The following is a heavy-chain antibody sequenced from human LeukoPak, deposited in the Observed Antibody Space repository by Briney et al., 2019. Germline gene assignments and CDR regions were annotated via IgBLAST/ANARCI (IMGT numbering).Heavy chain of an antibody. V-gene: IGHV3-33*01. J-gene: IGHJ4*02. D-gene: IGHD2-2*01. Sequence: GGSLRLSCAASGFTFSIYGMHWVRQAPGKGLEWVAVIWYDGSNKYYADSVKGRFTISRDNSKNTLYLQMNSLRAEDTAVYYCARGRYCSSTSCYSNLGDYWGQGTLVTVSS. CDR2: IWYDGSNK. CDR1: GFTFSIYG. CDR3: ARGRYCSSTSCYSNLGDY.